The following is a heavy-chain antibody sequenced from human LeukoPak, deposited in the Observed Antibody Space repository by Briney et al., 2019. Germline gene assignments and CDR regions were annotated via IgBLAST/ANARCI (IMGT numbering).Heavy chain of an antibody. CDR2: ISWNSGSI. D-gene: IGHD2-15*01. J-gene: IGHJ3*02. Sequence: SLRLSCAASGFTFDDYAMHWVRQAPGKGLEWVSGISWNSGSIGYADSVKGRFTISRDNAKNSLFLQMNSLRAEDTAVYFCARSIVRCSGVGCTGRHGAFDIWGQGTMVTVSS. CDR1: GFTFDDYA. CDR3: ARSIVRCSGVGCTGRHGAFDI. V-gene: IGHV3-9*01.